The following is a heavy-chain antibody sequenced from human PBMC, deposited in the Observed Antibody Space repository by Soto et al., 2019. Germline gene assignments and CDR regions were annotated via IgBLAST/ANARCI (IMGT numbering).Heavy chain of an antibody. V-gene: IGHV3-23*01. J-gene: IGHJ6*03. CDR3: AKALGNPYYYYYMDV. CDR2: ISPGGDST. Sequence: EVQLLESGGGLVQPGGSLRLSCAASGFNFNIYAMTWVRQAPGKGLEWVSTISPGGDSTYFADSVKGRVTISRDSSKNTLSLQMNSLRAEDTATYFCAKALGNPYYYYYMDVWGTGTTVTVSS. CDR1: GFNFNIYA. D-gene: IGHD1-1*01.